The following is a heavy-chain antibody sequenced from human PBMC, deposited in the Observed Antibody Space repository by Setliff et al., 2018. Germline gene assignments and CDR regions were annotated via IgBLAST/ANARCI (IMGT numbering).Heavy chain of an antibody. V-gene: IGHV1-69*05. Sequence: SVKVSCKASGGTFSNYDISWVRQAPGQGLEWMGGIIPIFGTTNYAQRFQGRVTITTDESTSTAYMELSSLRSEDTAVYYCARERGDIVTTTSYYYYMDVWGTGTTVTVSS. D-gene: IGHD5-12*01. CDR3: ARERGDIVTTTSYYYYMDV. CDR1: GGTFSNYD. J-gene: IGHJ6*03. CDR2: IIPIFGTT.